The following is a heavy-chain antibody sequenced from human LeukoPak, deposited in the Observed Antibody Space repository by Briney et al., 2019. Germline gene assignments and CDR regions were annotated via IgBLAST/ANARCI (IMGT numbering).Heavy chain of an antibody. CDR3: ATNSGKRFDY. J-gene: IGHJ4*02. D-gene: IGHD1-1*01. CDR1: GFTFSSYW. V-gene: IGHV3-7*01. Sequence: GGSLRLXCAASGFTFSSYWMSWVRQTPGEGLEYLANINQVGSQTYYMDSVKGRFTISRDNAKNSLYLQMNSLRAEDTAVYYCATNSGKRFDYWGQGTLVTVSS. CDR2: INQVGSQT.